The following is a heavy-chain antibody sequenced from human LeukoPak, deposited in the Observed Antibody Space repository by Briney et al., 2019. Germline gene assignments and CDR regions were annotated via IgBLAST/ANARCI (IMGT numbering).Heavy chain of an antibody. CDR3: TRDRGAYNLYDY. CDR2: IRSKAYGETA. D-gene: IGHD1-1*01. J-gene: IGHJ4*02. CDR1: GFTFSSYV. Sequence: SGGSLRLSCAASGFTFSSYVMSWVRQAPGKGLEWVGFIRSKAYGETADYAASVKGRFTISRDDSKAIAYLQMNSLKTEDTAVYHCTRDRGAYNLYDYWGQGTLVTVSS. V-gene: IGHV3-49*04.